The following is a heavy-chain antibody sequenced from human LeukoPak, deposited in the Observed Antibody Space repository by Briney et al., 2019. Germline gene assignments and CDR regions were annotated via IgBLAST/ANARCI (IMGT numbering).Heavy chain of an antibody. CDR1: GFTFDDYA. CDR3: AKADDSSGYYYGSGFDY. D-gene: IGHD3-22*01. Sequence: PGGSLRLSCAASGFTFDDYAMHWVRQAPGKGLEWVSGISWNSGSIGYADSVKGRFTISRDNAKNSLYLQMNSLRAEDMALYYCAKADDSSGYYYGSGFDYWGQGTLVTVSS. V-gene: IGHV3-9*03. J-gene: IGHJ4*02. CDR2: ISWNSGSI.